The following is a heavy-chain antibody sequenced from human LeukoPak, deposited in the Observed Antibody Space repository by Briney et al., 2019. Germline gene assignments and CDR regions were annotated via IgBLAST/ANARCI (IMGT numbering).Heavy chain of an antibody. CDR3: ARDSRGIAGDFDY. J-gene: IGHJ4*02. CDR2: IKSKTDGGAT. Sequence: PGGSLRLSCAASDFTFRNAWMSWVRQAPGKGLEWVGRIKSKTDGGATDYAAPVKGRFTISRDDSKTTLYLQMNSLKTEDTAVYYCARDSRGIAGDFDYWGQGTLVTVSS. D-gene: IGHD6-13*01. CDR1: DFTFRNAW. V-gene: IGHV3-15*01.